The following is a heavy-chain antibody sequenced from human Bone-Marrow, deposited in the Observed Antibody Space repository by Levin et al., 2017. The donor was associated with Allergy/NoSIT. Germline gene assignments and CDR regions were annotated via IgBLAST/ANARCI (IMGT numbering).Heavy chain of an antibody. CDR3: ARDGGYQLTELLSYFDC. D-gene: IGHD1-26*01. Sequence: SQTLSLTCAVSGYSINTSYHWGWFRQPPGKGLQWIGSIFYNGKTHYNPSLRSRVTISLDTSRNQFSLGLISVTAADTAVYFCARDGGYQLTELLSYFDCWGQGTRVTVSS. CDR1: GYSINTSYH. CDR2: IFYNGKT. J-gene: IGHJ4*02. V-gene: IGHV4-38-2*02.